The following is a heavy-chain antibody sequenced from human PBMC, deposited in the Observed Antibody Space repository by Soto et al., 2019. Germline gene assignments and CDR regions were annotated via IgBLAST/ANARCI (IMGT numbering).Heavy chain of an antibody. D-gene: IGHD6-6*01. J-gene: IGHJ6*02. V-gene: IGHV1-18*04. CDR1: GYTFSSYG. CDR2: TSANNGNT. Sequence: QVQLVQSGAEVQKPGASVKVSCKASGYTFSSYGISWVRQAPGQGLEWMGWTSANNGNTNYEQKVQGRVAMTTYTATDTAYMELRSLSADDSAVYYCARDPWQHVCYYYHGMDVWGQGTTVIVSS. CDR3: ARDPWQHVCYYYHGMDV.